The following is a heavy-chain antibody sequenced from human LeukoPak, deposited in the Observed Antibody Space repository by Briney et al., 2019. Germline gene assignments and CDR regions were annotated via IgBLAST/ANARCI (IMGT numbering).Heavy chain of an antibody. J-gene: IGHJ6*03. D-gene: IGHD1-7*01. Sequence: PGGSLRLSCAASGFTFSSYAMSWVRQAPGKGLEWVSAISGSGGSRYYADSGKGRFTISRDSSRNTLYLQMNSLRAEDTAVYYCAKRRGLELLYYYYMDVWGKGTTVTVSS. CDR3: AKRRGLELLYYYYMDV. CDR1: GFTFSSYA. CDR2: ISGSGGSR. V-gene: IGHV3-23*01.